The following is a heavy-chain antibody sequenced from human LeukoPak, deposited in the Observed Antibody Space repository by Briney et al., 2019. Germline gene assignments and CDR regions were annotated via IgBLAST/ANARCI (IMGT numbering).Heavy chain of an antibody. CDR1: GFTFSSYS. V-gene: IGHV3-48*01. Sequence: GGSLRLSCAASGFTFSSYSMNWVRQAPGKGLEWVSYISSSSSTIYYADSVKGRFTISRDNAKNSLYLQMNSLRAEDTAVYYCARDLEYSSSGGGQGTLVTVSS. CDR3: ARDLEYSSSG. D-gene: IGHD6-6*01. J-gene: IGHJ4*02. CDR2: ISSSSSTI.